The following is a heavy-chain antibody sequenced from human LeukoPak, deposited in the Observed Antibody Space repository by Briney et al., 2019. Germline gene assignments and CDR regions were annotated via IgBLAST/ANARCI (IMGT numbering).Heavy chain of an antibody. Sequence: GGSLRLSCTASGFTFGDYAMSWVRHAPGKGLEWVGFIRSKAYGGTTEYAASVKGRFTISRDDSKSIAYLQMNSLKTEDTAVYYCTRVRHIVVVTASDAFDIWGQGTMVTVSS. D-gene: IGHD2-21*02. CDR1: GFTFGDYA. CDR2: IRSKAYGGTT. CDR3: TRVRHIVVVTASDAFDI. J-gene: IGHJ3*02. V-gene: IGHV3-49*04.